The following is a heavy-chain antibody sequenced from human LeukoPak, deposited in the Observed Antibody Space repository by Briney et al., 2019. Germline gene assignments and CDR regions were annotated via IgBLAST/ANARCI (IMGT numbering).Heavy chain of an antibody. CDR1: AYSFTSYW. Sequence: GESLRIYCKGSAYSFTSYWISWVRQMPGKGLEWMGRIDPSDSYTNYSPSFQGRVTISADKSISTAYLQWASLKASDTAMYYCASLEMATDYWGQGTLVTVSS. V-gene: IGHV5-10-1*01. D-gene: IGHD5-24*01. CDR2: IDPSDSYT. J-gene: IGHJ4*02. CDR3: ASLEMATDY.